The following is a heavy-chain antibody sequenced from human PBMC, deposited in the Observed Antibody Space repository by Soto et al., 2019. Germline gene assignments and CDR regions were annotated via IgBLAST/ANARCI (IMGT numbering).Heavy chain of an antibody. CDR1: GGSISSGGYS. J-gene: IGHJ6*02. Sequence: PSETLSLTCAVSGGSISSGGYSWSWIRQPPGKGLEWMGYIYHSGSTYYNPSRKSRVTISVDGSENQFALKLSSGPAADAALEWMAIISPVGSGTRYSPSAHAEDPRSADTTISTAYLQWRSLKAPDTAISYGASHAYSRGWYYYGMDVWGQGTTVTVSS. CDR2: IYHSGST. D-gene: IGHD5-18*01. V-gene: IGHV4-30-2*01. CDR3: AIISPVGSGTRYSPSAHAEDPRSADTTISTAYLQWRSLKAPDTAISYGASHAYSRGWYYYGMDV.